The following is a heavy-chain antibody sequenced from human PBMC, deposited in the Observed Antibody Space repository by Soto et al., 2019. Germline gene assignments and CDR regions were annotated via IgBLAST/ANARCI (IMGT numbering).Heavy chain of an antibody. CDR1: VFSLSTSGMG. D-gene: IGHD3-9*01. CDR2: IYWDDDK. V-gene: IGHV2-5*02. Sequence: SGPTLVNPTQTLTLTCTFSVFSLSTSGMGVGWVRQPPGKALEWLALIYWDDDKRYNPSLRSRLAIFQDTPKNLVVLIMTNMDPEDTATYYCAHRVVWRPSDWSLGWFDPWGQGTLVTVSS. CDR3: AHRVVWRPSDWSLGWFDP. J-gene: IGHJ5*02.